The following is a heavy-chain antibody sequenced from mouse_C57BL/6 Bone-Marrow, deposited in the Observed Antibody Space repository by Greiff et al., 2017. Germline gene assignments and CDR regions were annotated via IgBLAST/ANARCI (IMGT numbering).Heavy chain of an antibody. CDR3: ARSHYGSSRSEV. D-gene: IGHD1-1*01. J-gene: IGHJ1*03. Sequence: QVQLKQSGAELARPGASVKLSCKASGYTFTSYGISWVKQRTGQGLEWIGEIYPRSGNTYYNEKFKGKATLTADKSSSTAYMELRSLTSEDSAVYFCARSHYGSSRSEVWGTGTTVTVSS. CDR1: GYTFTSYG. CDR2: IYPRSGNT. V-gene: IGHV1-81*01.